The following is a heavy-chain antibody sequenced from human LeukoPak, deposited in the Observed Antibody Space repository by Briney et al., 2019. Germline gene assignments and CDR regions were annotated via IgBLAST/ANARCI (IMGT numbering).Heavy chain of an antibody. Sequence: SANLSLNCAGLDVFLSVYYLSWIRPPERNGLDGIGEINHTGSTNYNPSLKSRVTISVDTSKNQFSLKVNSVTAADTAVYYCARDRNLYTSILTFDYWGQGTLVTVSS. CDR3: ARDRNLYTSILTFDY. V-gene: IGHV4-34*01. D-gene: IGHD1-14*01. CDR1: DVFLSVYY. CDR2: INHTGST. J-gene: IGHJ4*02.